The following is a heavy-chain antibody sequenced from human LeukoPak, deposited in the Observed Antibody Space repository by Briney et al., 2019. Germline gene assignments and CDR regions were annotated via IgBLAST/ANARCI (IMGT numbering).Heavy chain of an antibody. CDR2: ISGSGGGT. V-gene: IGHV3-23*01. D-gene: IGHD5-18*01. Sequence: GGSLRLSCAASGFTFSNSAMSWVRQAPGKGLEWVSAISGSGGGTYYADSVKGRFTIPRDNSKNTLYVQMNSLGAADTAVYYCAKAAGRGYNYGDYFDYWGQGTLVIVSS. CDR1: GFTFSNSA. CDR3: AKAAGRGYNYGDYFDY. J-gene: IGHJ4*02.